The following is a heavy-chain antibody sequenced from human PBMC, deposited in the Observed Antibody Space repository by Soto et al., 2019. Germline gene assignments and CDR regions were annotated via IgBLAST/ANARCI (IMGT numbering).Heavy chain of an antibody. CDR1: GYRFTSYW. D-gene: IGHD3-22*01. J-gene: IGHJ3*02. Sequence: PGESLKISCKGSGYRFTSYWIGWVRQMPGKGLEWMGIIYPGDSDTRYSPSFQGQVTISADKSISTAYLQWSSLKASDTAMYYCASDYTLDYYDSSGYAAFDIWGQGTMVTVSS. CDR2: IYPGDSDT. CDR3: ASDYTLDYYDSSGYAAFDI. V-gene: IGHV5-51*01.